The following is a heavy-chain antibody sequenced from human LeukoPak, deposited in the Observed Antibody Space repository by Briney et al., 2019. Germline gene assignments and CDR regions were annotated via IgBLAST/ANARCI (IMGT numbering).Heavy chain of an antibody. Sequence: SQTLSLTCTVSHGSITSGNYNWSWIRQPAGKGLEWIGRIYSSGSTNSNPSLKSRVTISRDTSKNQFSLDLISVTAADTAVYYCAVRVGGNAFDIWGQGTMVTVSS. CDR1: HGSITSGNYN. CDR2: IYSSGST. D-gene: IGHD1-26*01. CDR3: AVRVGGNAFDI. V-gene: IGHV4-61*02. J-gene: IGHJ3*02.